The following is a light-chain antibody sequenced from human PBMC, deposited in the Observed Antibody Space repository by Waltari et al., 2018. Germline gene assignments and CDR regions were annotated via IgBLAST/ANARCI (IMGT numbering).Light chain of an antibody. CDR2: RAS. J-gene: IGKJ5*01. V-gene: IGKV1-5*03. Sequence: DIQMTQSPSTLSASVGDRVTNTCRASQSIGTSLAWYQQKPGKAPKLLIHRASNLENGVPSRFSGSGSGTEFTLTISSLQPDDFATYYCQKYDDYPITFGPGSRLEIK. CDR3: QKYDDYPIT. CDR1: QSIGTS.